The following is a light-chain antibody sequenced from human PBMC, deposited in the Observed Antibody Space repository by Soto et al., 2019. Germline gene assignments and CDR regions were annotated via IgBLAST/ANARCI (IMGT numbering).Light chain of an antibody. J-gene: IGLJ3*02. V-gene: IGLV1-44*01. CDR1: SSNIGNNA. CDR2: DNI. Sequence: QSVLTQPPSASGTPGQRVTISCSGSSSNIGNNAVNWYQQFPGTAPKLLIYDNIQRPSGVPDRFSGSKSGTSASLAISGRKSEDEADYYCAAWGDNLNGWVFGGVTKVTVL. CDR3: AAWGDNLNGWV.